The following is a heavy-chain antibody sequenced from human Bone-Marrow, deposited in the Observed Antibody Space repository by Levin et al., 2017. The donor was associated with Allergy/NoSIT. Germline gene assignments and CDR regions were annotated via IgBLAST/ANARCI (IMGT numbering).Heavy chain of an antibody. Sequence: HTGGSLRLSCAVSEFIFTDSAIHWVRQASGKGLEWVGRIRSKTYSYATAYAASVKGRFTVSRDDSMNTAYLEMSALKTEDTAVYYCTSVAVAGGYWGQGALVTVSS. CDR1: EFIFTDSA. V-gene: IGHV3-73*01. CDR3: TSVAVAGGY. J-gene: IGHJ4*02. CDR2: IRSKTYSYAT. D-gene: IGHD6-19*01.